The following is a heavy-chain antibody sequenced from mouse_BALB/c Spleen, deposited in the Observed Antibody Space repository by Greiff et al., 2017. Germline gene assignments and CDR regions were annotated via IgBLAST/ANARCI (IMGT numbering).Heavy chain of an antibody. CDR1: GFTFSSYG. J-gene: IGHJ2*01. CDR3: ARHSSMSTISYFDY. Sequence: EVKLVESGGDLVKPGGSLKLSCEASGFTFSSYGMSWVRQTPDKRLEWVATISSGGSYTYYPDSVKGRFTISRDNAKNTLYLQMSSLKSEDTAMYYCARHSSMSTISYFDYWGQGTTLTVSS. CDR2: ISSGGSYT. D-gene: IGHD2-4*01. V-gene: IGHV5-6*01.